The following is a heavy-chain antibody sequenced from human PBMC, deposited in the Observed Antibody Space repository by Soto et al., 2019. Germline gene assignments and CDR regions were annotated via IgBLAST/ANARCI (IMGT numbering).Heavy chain of an antibody. D-gene: IGHD3-10*01. V-gene: IGHV1-3*04. CDR3: AKDRISMVRAVLIVHY. Sequence: QVQLVQSGAEVKKPGASVKVSCKASGYTFTNYALHWVRQAPGQRLEGRGWINTGNGNTKYSQKFQGRVTITRATSATTAYTELSSLRSEDTAVYYWAKDRISMVRAVLIVHYWGHRTVVTVSS. CDR1: GYTFTNYA. CDR2: INTGNGNT. J-gene: IGHJ4*01.